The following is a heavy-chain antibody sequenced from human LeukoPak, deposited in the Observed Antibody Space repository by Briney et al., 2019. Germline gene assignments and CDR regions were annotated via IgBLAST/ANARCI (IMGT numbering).Heavy chain of an antibody. V-gene: IGHV4-4*09. CDR2: IYTSGST. CDR3: ARLPLPGSYFFFDL. Sequence: SETLSLTCSVSGASIRSYYWIWLRQPPGKGLEWIGYIYTSGSTNHSPSLKGRVSLSMDTSKNHFSLALSSVTAADTAVYYCARLPLPGSYFFFDLWGRGTLVTVSS. CDR1: GASIRSYY. D-gene: IGHD2/OR15-2a*01. J-gene: IGHJ2*01.